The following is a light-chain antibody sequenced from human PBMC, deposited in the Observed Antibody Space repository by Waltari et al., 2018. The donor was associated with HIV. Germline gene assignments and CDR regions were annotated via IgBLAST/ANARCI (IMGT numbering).Light chain of an antibody. Sequence: QSALTQPASVSGSPGQSITISCTGSRNDIGTYKYVSWYQQHPGKAPKVLIYEVTNRPSGVSDLFSGSKSGNTASLVISGLQTDDEADYYCSSYTSSTTVIFGGGTKLTVL. CDR1: RNDIGTYKY. J-gene: IGLJ2*01. CDR2: EVT. CDR3: SSYTSSTTVI. V-gene: IGLV2-14*01.